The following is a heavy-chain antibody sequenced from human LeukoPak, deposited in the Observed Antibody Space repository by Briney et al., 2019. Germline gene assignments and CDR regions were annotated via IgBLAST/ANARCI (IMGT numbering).Heavy chain of an antibody. CDR2: ISTSGRAI. CDR1: GFTFSNYN. CDR3: ARVPLYDRSGYYFDY. V-gene: IGHV3-48*02. D-gene: IGHD3-22*01. Sequence: GSLRLSCAASGFTFSNYNMNWVRQAPGKGLEWVSYISTSGRAIFYADSVKGRFTISRDNAKNSLFLQMNSLRDEDTAVYYCARVPLYDRSGYYFDYWGLGTLVTVSS. J-gene: IGHJ4*02.